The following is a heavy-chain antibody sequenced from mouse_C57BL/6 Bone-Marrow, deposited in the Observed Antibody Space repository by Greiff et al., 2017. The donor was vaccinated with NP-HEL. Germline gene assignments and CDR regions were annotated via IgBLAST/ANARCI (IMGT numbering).Heavy chain of an antibody. V-gene: IGHV3-6*01. D-gene: IGHD1-1*01. CDR1: GYSITSGYY. CDR3: AKGERARVVATDYAMDY. Sequence: EVKLQESGPGLVKPSQSLSLTCSVTGYSITSGYYWNWIRQFPGNKLEWMGYISYDGSNNYNPSLKNRISITRDTSKNQFFLKLNSVTTEDTATYYCAKGERARVVATDYAMDYWGQGTSVTVSS. J-gene: IGHJ4*01. CDR2: ISYDGSN.